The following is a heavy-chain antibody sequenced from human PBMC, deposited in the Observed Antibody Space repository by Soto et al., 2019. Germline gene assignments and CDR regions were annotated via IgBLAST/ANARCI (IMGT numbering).Heavy chain of an antibody. CDR1: GFIFSSYA. J-gene: IGHJ5*02. V-gene: IGHV3-30*18. CDR2: VSYDGSET. D-gene: IGHD3-10*01. CDR3: AKAYYYSSGSYNA. Sequence: QVQLVESGGGVVQPGRSLRLSCAASGFIFSSYAMHWVRQAPGKGLEWVAFVSYDGSETYHADSVKGRFTISRDNSKNTLFLQMNSLRIEDTAVYYCAKAYYYSSGSYNAWGQGTLVTVSS.